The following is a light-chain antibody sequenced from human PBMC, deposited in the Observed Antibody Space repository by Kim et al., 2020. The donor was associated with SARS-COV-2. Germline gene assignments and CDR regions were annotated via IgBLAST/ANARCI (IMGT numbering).Light chain of an antibody. Sequence: GQRVTISCSGSSSNIGSNTVNWYQQLPGTAPNLLIYSNKQRPSGVPDRFSGSKSGTSASLAISGLQSEDEADYYCAAWDDSLNGWVFGGGTKLTVL. CDR1: SSNIGSNT. V-gene: IGLV1-44*01. J-gene: IGLJ3*02. CDR3: AAWDDSLNGWV. CDR2: SNK.